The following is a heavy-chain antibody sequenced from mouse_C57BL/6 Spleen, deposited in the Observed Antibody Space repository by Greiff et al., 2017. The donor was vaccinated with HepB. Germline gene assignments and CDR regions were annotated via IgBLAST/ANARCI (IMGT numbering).Heavy chain of an antibody. V-gene: IGHV1-61*01. J-gene: IGHJ2*01. CDR3: VPSYCYGSSPFDY. CDR1: GYTFTSYW. Sequence: QVQLQQPGAELVRPGSSVKLSCKASGYTFTSYWMDWVKQTPGQGLEWIGNIYPSDSETHYNQKFKDKATLTVDKSSSTAYMQLSSLTSEDSAVYYCVPSYCYGSSPFDYWGQGTTLTVSS. CDR2: IYPSDSET. D-gene: IGHD1-1*01.